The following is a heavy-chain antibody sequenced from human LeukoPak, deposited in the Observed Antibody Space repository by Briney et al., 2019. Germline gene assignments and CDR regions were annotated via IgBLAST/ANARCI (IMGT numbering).Heavy chain of an antibody. D-gene: IGHD3-16*01. J-gene: IGHJ4*02. V-gene: IGHV1-3*01. CDR3: ARDLYGDYFDY. CDR1: GYTFSRYG. Sequence: ASVKVSCKASGYTFSRYGMHWVRQAPGQRLEWMGWVNAGNENTKYSQKFQGRVSITRDTSASTAYMELSSLASEDTAVYYCARDLYGDYFDYWGQGTLVTVSS. CDR2: VNAGNENT.